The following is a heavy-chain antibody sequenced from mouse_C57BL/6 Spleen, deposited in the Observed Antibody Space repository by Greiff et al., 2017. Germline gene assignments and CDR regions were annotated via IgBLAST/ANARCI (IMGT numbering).Heavy chain of an antibody. V-gene: IGHV1-5*01. J-gene: IGHJ2*01. CDR3: TRERTITTVAHFDD. D-gene: IGHD1-1*01. CDR1: GYTFTSYW. CDR2: IYPGNSDT. Sequence: VQLQQSGTVLARPGASVKMSCKTSGYTFTSYWMHWVKQRPGQGLEWIGAIYPGNSDTSYNQKFTGKAKLTAVPSASTAYMELSSLTNEVSAVYYCTRERTITTVAHFDDWGKGTTLTVSS.